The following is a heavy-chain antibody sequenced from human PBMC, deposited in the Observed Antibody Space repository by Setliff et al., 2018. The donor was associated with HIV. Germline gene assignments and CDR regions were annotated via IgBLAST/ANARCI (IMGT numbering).Heavy chain of an antibody. V-gene: IGHV4-38-2*02. CDR3: ARHLLRGYIYIVFDY. CDR2: THHSGST. J-gene: IGHJ4*02. CDR1: GGSISSYY. Sequence: KPSETLSLTCTVSGGSISSYYWGWIRQPPGKGLEWIGSTHHSGSTYYNPSPNSRVTISVDTSKNHFSLKLRSVTAADTAVYYCARHLLRGYIYIVFDYWGQGTLVTVSS. D-gene: IGHD5-18*01.